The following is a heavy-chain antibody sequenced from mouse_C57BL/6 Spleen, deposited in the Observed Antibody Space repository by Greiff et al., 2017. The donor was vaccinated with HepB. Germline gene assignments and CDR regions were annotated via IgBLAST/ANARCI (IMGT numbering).Heavy chain of an antibody. D-gene: IGHD1-1*01. J-gene: IGHJ4*01. CDR2: IRSKSNNYAT. CDR3: VRQNYGSSPYYYAMDY. CDR1: GFSFNTYA. V-gene: IGHV10-1*01. Sequence: EVKVEESGGGLVQPKGSLKLSCAASGFSFNTYAMNWVRQAPGKGLEWVARIRSKSNNYATYYADSVKDRFTISRDDSESMLYLQMNNLKTEDTAMYYCVRQNYGSSPYYYAMDYWGQGTSVTVSS.